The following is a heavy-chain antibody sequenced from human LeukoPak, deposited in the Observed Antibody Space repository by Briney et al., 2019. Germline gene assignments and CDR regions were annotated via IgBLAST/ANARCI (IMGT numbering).Heavy chain of an antibody. CDR3: AKALLWFGEFDYYYYGMDV. Sequence: AGGSLRLSCAASGCTFSSYAMSWVRQAPGKGLEWVSAISGSGGSTYYADSVKGRFTISRDNSKNTLYLQMNSLRAEDTAVYYCAKALLWFGEFDYYYYGMDVWGQGTTVTVSS. D-gene: IGHD3-10*01. V-gene: IGHV3-23*01. CDR2: ISGSGGST. J-gene: IGHJ6*02. CDR1: GCTFSSYA.